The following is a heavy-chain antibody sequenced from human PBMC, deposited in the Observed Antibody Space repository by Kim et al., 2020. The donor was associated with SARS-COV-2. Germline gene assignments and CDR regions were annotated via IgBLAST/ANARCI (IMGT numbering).Heavy chain of an antibody. J-gene: IGHJ6*02. CDR2: INHSGST. Sequence: PGKGLGGIGEINHSGSTHYNPSLKSRVTISVDTSKNQFSLKLSSVTAADTAVYYCARGTLIVATNHYYYYGMDVWGQGTTVTVSS. V-gene: IGHV4-34*01. CDR3: ARGTLIVATNHYYYYGMDV. D-gene: IGHD5-12*01.